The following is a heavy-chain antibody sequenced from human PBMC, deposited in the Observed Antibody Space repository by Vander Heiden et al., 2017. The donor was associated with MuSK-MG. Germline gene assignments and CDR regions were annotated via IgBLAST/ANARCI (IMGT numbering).Heavy chain of an antibody. CDR3: ARRGAFDI. Sequence: QVQLQESGPGLVKPSETLSLTCAVAGYSISSGYYWGWIRQPPGKGLEWIGSIYHRGSTYYNPSLKSRVTISVDTSKNQFSLKLSSVTAADTAVYYCARRGAFDIWGQGTMVTVSS. CDR2: IYHRGST. CDR1: GYSISSGYY. V-gene: IGHV4-38-2*01. J-gene: IGHJ3*02.